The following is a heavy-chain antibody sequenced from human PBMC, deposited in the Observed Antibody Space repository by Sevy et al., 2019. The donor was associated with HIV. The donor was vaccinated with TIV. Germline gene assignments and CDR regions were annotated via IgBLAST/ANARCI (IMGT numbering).Heavy chain of an antibody. V-gene: IGHV1-69*13. Sequence: ASVKVSCKASGGTFSNYAISWVRQAPGQGLEWMGGFIPMFDTANYAQKFQGKVTLTADGSTPTAYMELSSLSFDDTAVYYCAGSYFDSSGYSPLFYYGMDVWGQGTTVTVSS. J-gene: IGHJ6*02. CDR1: GGTFSNYA. CDR2: FIPMFDTA. CDR3: AGSYFDSSGYSPLFYYGMDV. D-gene: IGHD3-22*01.